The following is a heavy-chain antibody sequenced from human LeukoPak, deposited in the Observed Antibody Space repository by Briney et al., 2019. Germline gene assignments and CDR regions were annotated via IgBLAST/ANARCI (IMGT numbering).Heavy chain of an antibody. CDR1: GGSISSYY. CDR3: ARDRFDLEGNYYYYMDV. J-gene: IGHJ6*03. D-gene: IGHD3-9*01. V-gene: IGHV4-59*01. CDR2: IYYSGST. Sequence: PSETLSLTCTVSGGSISSYYWSWIRQPPGKGLEWIGYIYYSGSTNYNPSLKSRVTISVDTSKNQFSLKLSSVTAADTAVYYCARDRFDLEGNYYYYMDVWGKGTTVTVSS.